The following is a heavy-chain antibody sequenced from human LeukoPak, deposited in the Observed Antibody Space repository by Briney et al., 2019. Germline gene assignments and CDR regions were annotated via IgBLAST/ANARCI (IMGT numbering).Heavy chain of an antibody. CDR3: AADPDSSGWYGGGDY. CDR1: GFTFTSSA. J-gene: IGHJ4*02. V-gene: IGHV1-58*02. D-gene: IGHD6-19*01. CDR2: IVVGSGNT. Sequence: SVKVSCKASGFTFTSSAMQWVRQARGPRLEWIGWIVVGSGNTNYAQKFQERVTITRDMSTSTAYMELSSLRSEDTAVYYCAADPDSSGWYGGGDYWGQGTLVTVSS.